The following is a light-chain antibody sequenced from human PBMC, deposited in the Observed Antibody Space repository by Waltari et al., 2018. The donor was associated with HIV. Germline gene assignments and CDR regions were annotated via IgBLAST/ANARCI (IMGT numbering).Light chain of an antibody. Sequence: EIVLTQSPGTLSLSPGERATLSCRASQTISSSYLAWYQQKPVQAPRLLISGASSMATGIPDRFSGSGSGTDFTLIISRLEPEDFAVYYCQQYGSSPLYTFGQGTKLEIK. V-gene: IGKV3-20*01. J-gene: IGKJ2*01. CDR2: GAS. CDR3: QQYGSSPLYT. CDR1: QTISSSY.